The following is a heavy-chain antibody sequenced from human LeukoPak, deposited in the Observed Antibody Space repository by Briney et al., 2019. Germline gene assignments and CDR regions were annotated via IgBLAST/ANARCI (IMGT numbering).Heavy chain of an antibody. CDR3: ARHAYYDFWSGSNWFDP. J-gene: IGHJ5*02. D-gene: IGHD3-3*01. CDR1: GGSISSYY. Sequence: SETLSLTCTVSGGSISSYYWGWIRQPPGKGLEWIGSIYYSGSTYYNPSLKSRVTISVDTSKNQFSLKLSSVTAADTAVYYCARHAYYDFWSGSNWFDPWGQGTLVTVSS. CDR2: IYYSGST. V-gene: IGHV4-39*01.